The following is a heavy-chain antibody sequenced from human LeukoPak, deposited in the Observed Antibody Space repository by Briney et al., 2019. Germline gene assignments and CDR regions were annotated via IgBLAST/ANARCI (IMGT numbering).Heavy chain of an antibody. CDR1: XFTISDHY. CDR3: TRHYFSD. Sequence: PGGSLRLSCAASXFTISDHYMDWVRQAPGKGLEWIGRTSNKADSYTTYYAASVRGRFSISRDDSQNLLCLQMNSLKAEDTAVYYCTRHYFSDWGQGTLVTVSS. CDR2: TSNKADSYTT. V-gene: IGHV3-72*01. J-gene: IGHJ4*02. D-gene: IGHD2-15*01.